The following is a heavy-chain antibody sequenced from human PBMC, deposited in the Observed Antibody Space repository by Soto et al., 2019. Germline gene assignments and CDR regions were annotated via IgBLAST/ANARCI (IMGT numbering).Heavy chain of an antibody. V-gene: IGHV1-18*01. D-gene: IGHD4-17*01. J-gene: IGHJ3*02. CDR3: ARDPTYGGDAFDI. Sequence: XXLQGRVTMTTDTSTSTAYMELRSLRSDDTAVYYCARDPTYGGDAFDIWGQGTMVTVS.